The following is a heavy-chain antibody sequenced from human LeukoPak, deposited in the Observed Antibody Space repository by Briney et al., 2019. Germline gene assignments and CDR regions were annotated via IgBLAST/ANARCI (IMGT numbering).Heavy chain of an antibody. Sequence: AGGSLRLSCAASGFTFSSYWMSWVRQAPVKGLVWVANIKQDGSEKYYVDSVKGRFTISRDNAKNSLYLQMNSLRAEDTAVYYCALWGSAAAPFDYWGQGTLVTVSS. CDR2: IKQDGSEK. D-gene: IGHD6-13*01. V-gene: IGHV3-7*01. CDR3: ALWGSAAAPFDY. J-gene: IGHJ4*02. CDR1: GFTFSSYW.